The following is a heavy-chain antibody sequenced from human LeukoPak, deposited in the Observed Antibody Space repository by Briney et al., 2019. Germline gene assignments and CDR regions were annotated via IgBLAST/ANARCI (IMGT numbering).Heavy chain of an antibody. V-gene: IGHV1-18*01. D-gene: IGHD3-3*01. CDR3: ARGITIFGVVIIPVSLRYGMDV. CDR2: ISAYNGNT. Sequence: GASVKVSCKASGYTFTSYGISWVRQAPGQGLEWMGWISAYNGNTNYAQKLQGRVTMTTDTSTSTAYMELRSLRSDDTAVYYCARGITIFGVVIIPVSLRYGMDVWGQGTTVTVSS. CDR1: GYTFTSYG. J-gene: IGHJ6*02.